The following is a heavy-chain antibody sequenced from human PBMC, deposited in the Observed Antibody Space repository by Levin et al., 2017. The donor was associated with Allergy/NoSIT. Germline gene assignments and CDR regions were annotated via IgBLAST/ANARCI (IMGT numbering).Heavy chain of an antibody. J-gene: IGHJ4*02. CDR1: GFTFDDYA. Sequence: GGSLRLSCAASGFTFDDYAMHWVRQAPGKGLEWVSGISWNSGSIGYADSVKGRFTISRDNAKNSLYLQMNSLRAEDTALYYCAKDSGYFWSGYFDYWGQGTLVTVSS. CDR3: AKDSGYFWSGYFDY. V-gene: IGHV3-9*01. CDR2: ISWNSGSI. D-gene: IGHD3-3*01.